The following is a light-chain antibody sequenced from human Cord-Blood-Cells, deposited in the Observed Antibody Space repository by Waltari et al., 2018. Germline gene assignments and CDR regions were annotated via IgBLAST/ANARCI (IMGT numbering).Light chain of an antibody. CDR3: QQYDNLPPDT. J-gene: IGKJ4*01. V-gene: IGKV1-33*01. CDR1: QDISNY. CDR2: DAS. Sequence: DIQMTQSPSSLSASVGDRVTITCQASQDISNYLNWYQQKPGKAPKLLNYDASNLETGVPSRFSGSGSGTDVTFTISSLQPEDIATYYCQQYDNLPPDTFGGGTKVEIK.